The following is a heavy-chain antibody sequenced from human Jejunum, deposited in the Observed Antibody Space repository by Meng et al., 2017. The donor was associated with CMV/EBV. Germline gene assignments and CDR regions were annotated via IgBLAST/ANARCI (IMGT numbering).Heavy chain of an antibody. J-gene: IGHJ4*02. V-gene: IGHV1-69*16. D-gene: IGHD2-2*02. CDR1: GPFSSET. Sequence: GPFSSETITWVRQAPGQGLEWMGRLIPMLNTANYAQNLQSRVTITTDESTSTTYMELRSLKSEDTAVYYCVTGPQQSYTPDWNKLTWGQGTLVTVSS. CDR3: VTGPQQSYTPDWNKLT. CDR2: LIPMLNTA.